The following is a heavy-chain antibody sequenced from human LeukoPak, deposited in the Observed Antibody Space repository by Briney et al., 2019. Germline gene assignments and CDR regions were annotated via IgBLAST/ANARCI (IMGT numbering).Heavy chain of an antibody. CDR1: GYTFTGYY. D-gene: IGHD6-19*01. J-gene: IGHJ6*02. V-gene: IGHV1-2*02. Sequence: ASVKVSCKASGYTFTGYYMHWVRQAPGQGLEWMGWINPNSGGTNYAQKFQGRVTMTRDTSISTAYMELSRLRSDDTAVYYCARAVAGTFYYCGMDVWGQGTTVTVSS. CDR3: ARAVAGTFYYCGMDV. CDR2: INPNSGGT.